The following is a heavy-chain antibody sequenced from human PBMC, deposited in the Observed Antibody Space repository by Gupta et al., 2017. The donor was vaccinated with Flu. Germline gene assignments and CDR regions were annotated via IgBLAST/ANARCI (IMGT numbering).Heavy chain of an antibody. CDR2: INPSGGSK. Sequence: QVQLVQSGAEVKKPGASVKVSWKASGYTLTSYYMHWVRQAPGQGLEWMGIINPSGGSKSYAQKFQGRVTMTRDTSTSTVYMELSSLRSEDTAVYYCARRLKNIGILDPWGQGTLVTVSS. CDR3: ARRLKNIGILDP. J-gene: IGHJ5*02. D-gene: IGHD5-12*01. CDR1: GYTLTSYY. V-gene: IGHV1-46*01.